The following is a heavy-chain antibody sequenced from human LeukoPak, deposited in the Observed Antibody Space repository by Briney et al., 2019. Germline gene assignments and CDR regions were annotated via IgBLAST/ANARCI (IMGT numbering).Heavy chain of an antibody. J-gene: IGHJ4*02. V-gene: IGHV3-23*01. CDR3: ARDEDYGIFVNVDY. CDR2: ISGSGGST. CDR1: GFTFSYYA. D-gene: IGHD4-17*01. Sequence: GGSLRLSCAASGFTFSYYAMSWVRQAPRKGLEWVSTISGSGGSTYYADSVKGRFTISRDNSKSTLYLQMNILRSDDTAVYYCARDEDYGIFVNVDYWGQGTLVTVSS.